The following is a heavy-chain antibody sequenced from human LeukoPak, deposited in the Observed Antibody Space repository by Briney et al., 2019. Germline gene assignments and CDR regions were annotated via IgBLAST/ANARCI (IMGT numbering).Heavy chain of an antibody. CDR3: ARDGGSGSYYRSYYYYMDV. V-gene: IGHV3-23*01. D-gene: IGHD3-10*01. J-gene: IGHJ6*03. CDR1: GFTFSSYA. CDR2: ISGSGGST. Sequence: GGSLRLSCAASGFTFSSYAMSWVRQAPGKGLEWVSAISGSGGSTYYADSVKGRFTISRDNSKNTLYLQMNSLRAEDTAVYCCARDGGSGSYYRSYYYYMDVWGKGTTVTISS.